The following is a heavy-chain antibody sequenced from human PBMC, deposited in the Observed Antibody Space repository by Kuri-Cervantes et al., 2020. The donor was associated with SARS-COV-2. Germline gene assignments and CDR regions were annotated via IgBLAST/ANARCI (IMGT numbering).Heavy chain of an antibody. V-gene: IGHV3-48*01. Sequence: GESLKISCAASGFTLSSYSMNWVRQAPGKGLEWVSYISSSSSTIYYADSVKGRFTISRDNAKNSLYLQMNSLRAEDTAVYYCARVEGISLDYWGQGTLVTVSS. CDR2: ISSSSSTI. CDR1: GFTLSSYS. CDR3: ARVEGISLDY. D-gene: IGHD3-3*01. J-gene: IGHJ4*02.